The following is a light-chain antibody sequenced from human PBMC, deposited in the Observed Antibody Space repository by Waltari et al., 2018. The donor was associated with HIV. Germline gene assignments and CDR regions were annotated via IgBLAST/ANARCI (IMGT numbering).Light chain of an antibody. CDR2: DVT. J-gene: IGLJ3*02. Sequence: QSALTQPRSVSGSPGQSVTIPCTGTSSDVGGYNYVSWYQQHPGKAPKLMIYDVTKRPSGVPYRFSGAKSGNTASLTISGLQAEDEADYFCCSYAGGYTLVFGGGTKLTVL. CDR1: SSDVGGYNY. CDR3: CSYAGGYTLV. V-gene: IGLV2-11*01.